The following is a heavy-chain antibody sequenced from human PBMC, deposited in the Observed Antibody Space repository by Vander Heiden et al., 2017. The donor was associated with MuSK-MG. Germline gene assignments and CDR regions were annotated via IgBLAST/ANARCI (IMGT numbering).Heavy chain of an antibody. J-gene: IGHJ4*02. CDR3: ARDKPEGKPGCAFDL. Sequence: QVQLVESGGGMVQSGGSLRLSCGGSGFGFSSYGIHWVRQAPGKGLTWLAFIRFDGSDKFYADSVKGRFTISRDNDQRRVFLQMNSLTGDDTAVYFCARDKPEGKPGCAFDLWGPGTLVSVSA. CDR1: GFGFSSYG. CDR2: IRFDGSDK. D-gene: IGHD3-10*01. V-gene: IGHV3-30*02.